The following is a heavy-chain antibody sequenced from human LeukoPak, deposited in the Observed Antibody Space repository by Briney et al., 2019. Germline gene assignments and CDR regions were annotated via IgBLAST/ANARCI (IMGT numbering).Heavy chain of an antibody. CDR3: ARDITMIVVASSGY. CDR1: GYTFTSYG. V-gene: IGHV1-18*01. CDR2: ISAYSGDT. J-gene: IGHJ4*02. D-gene: IGHD3-22*01. Sequence: PPASVKVSCKASGYTFTSYGISWVRQAPGQGLEWMGWISAYSGDTNYAQKLQGRVTMTTDTSTSTAYMELRSLRSDDTAVYYCARDITMIVVASSGYWGQGTLVTVSS.